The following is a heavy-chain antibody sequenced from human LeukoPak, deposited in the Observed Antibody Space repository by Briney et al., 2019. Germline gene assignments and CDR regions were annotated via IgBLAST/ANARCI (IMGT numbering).Heavy chain of an antibody. D-gene: IGHD3-10*01. CDR3: AGDYYGSGSYVY. V-gene: IGHV4-59*01. J-gene: IGHJ4*02. CDR2: IYYSGSP. CDR1: GGSISSYY. Sequence: PSETLSLTCTVSGGSISSYYWSWIRQPPGKGLDWIGYIYYSGSPNYNPSLKSRVTISVDTSKNQFSLKLSSVTAADTAVYYCAGDYYGSGSYVYWGQGTLVTVSS.